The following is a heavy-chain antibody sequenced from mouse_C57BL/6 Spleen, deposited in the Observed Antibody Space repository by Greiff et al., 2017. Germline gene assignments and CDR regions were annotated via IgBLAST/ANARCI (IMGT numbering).Heavy chain of an antibody. V-gene: IGHV1-42*01. CDR1: GYSFTGYY. CDR2: INPSTGGT. J-gene: IGHJ3*01. Sequence: EVQLQQSGPELVKPGASVKISCKASGYSFTGYYMNWVKQSPEKSLEWIGEINPSTGGTTYNQKFKAKATLTVDKSSSTAYMQLKSLTSEDSAVYYCARGPLIYDDYDKEFAYWGQGTLVTVSA. CDR3: ARGPLIYDDYDKEFAY. D-gene: IGHD2-4*01.